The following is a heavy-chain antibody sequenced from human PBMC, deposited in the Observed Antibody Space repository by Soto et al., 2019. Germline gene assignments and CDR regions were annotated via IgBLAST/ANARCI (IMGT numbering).Heavy chain of an antibody. CDR3: ARWDYGDYCFDY. CDR2: TRNKANSYTT. J-gene: IGHJ4*02. V-gene: IGHV3-72*01. Sequence: GGSLRLSCAASGFTFSDHYMDWVRQAPGKGLEWVGRTRNKANSYTTEYAASVKGRFTISRDDSKNSLYLQMNSLKTEDTAVYYCARWDYGDYCFDYWGQGTLVTVSS. CDR1: GFTFSDHY. D-gene: IGHD4-17*01.